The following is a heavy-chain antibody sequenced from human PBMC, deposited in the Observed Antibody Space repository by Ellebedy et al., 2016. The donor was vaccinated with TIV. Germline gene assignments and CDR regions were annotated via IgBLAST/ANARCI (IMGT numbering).Heavy chain of an antibody. CDR2: IFHSGSS. J-gene: IGHJ3*01. CDR3: ARVSFDAFDA. Sequence: MPSETLSLTCTVSGYSISSGYYWGWTRQPPGKGLEWIGSIFHSGSSNYNSSLQSRVTISVATSKNHFSLNLRSVTAADTALYYCARVSFDAFDAWGQGTLVTVSS. CDR1: GYSISSGYY. D-gene: IGHD3-16*02. V-gene: IGHV4-38-2*02.